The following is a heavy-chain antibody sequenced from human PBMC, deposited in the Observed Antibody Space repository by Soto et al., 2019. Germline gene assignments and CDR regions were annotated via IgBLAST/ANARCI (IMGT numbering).Heavy chain of an antibody. J-gene: IGHJ4*02. CDR3: STQDFRGTNGTT. CDR1: GFTFSGYG. V-gene: IGHV3-23*01. Sequence: GGSLRLSCEASGFTFSGYGMHWVRQAPGKGLEWVAVISGGGDRVYYANSLKGRFTISRDNSKNTLYLQMNSLRADDTAVYYWSTQDFRGTNGTTWGQGNMVIV. D-gene: IGHD1-1*01. CDR2: ISGGGDRV.